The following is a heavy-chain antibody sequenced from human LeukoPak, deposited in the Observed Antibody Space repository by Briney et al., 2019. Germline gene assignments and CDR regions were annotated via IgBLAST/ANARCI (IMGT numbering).Heavy chain of an antibody. J-gene: IGHJ4*02. Sequence: SETLSLTCTVSGGSISSGSYYWSWIRQPAGKGLEWIGRIYTSGSTNYNPSLKSRATISVDTSKNQFSLKLSSVTAADTAVYYCARVSGDIAVAGTDYWGQGTLVTVSS. V-gene: IGHV4-61*02. CDR3: ARVSGDIAVAGTDY. CDR2: IYTSGST. CDR1: GGSISSGSYY. D-gene: IGHD6-19*01.